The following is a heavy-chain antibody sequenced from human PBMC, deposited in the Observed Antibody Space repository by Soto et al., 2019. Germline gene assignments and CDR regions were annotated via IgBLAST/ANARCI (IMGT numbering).Heavy chain of an antibody. Sequence: QVQLVQSGAEVRKPGSSVQVSCKASGGTFDNYAIVWVRQAPGQGLEWVGGIIPVLGAANYAQKFQDKVTITADASTSTAYMGLSSLTSEDTAVYYCARVARWLGYYFDYWGQGTLVTVSS. CDR3: ARVARWLGYYFDY. V-gene: IGHV1-69*01. D-gene: IGHD5-12*01. CDR1: GGTFDNYA. J-gene: IGHJ4*02. CDR2: IIPVLGAA.